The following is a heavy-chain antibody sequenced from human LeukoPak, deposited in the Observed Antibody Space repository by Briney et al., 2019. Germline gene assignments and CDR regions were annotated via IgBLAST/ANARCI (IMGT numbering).Heavy chain of an antibody. CDR1: GGSFSGYY. Sequence: PSETLPLTCAVYGGSFSGYYWSWIRQPPGKGLEWIGEINHSGSTNYNPSLKSRVTISVDTSKNQFSLKLSSVTAADTAVYYCAFDTYYYDSSGYRWGQGTLVTVSS. CDR3: AFDTYYYDSSGYR. J-gene: IGHJ4*02. CDR2: INHSGST. D-gene: IGHD3-22*01. V-gene: IGHV4-34*01.